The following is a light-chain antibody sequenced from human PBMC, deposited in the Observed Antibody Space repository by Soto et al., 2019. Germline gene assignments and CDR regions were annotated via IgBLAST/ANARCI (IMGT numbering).Light chain of an antibody. CDR1: SSDVGYYNY. Sequence: QPVLTQPASVSGSPGQSITISCTGTSSDVGYYNYVSWYQQHPGKAPKLLIYEVSNRPSGVSNRFSGSKSANTASLTMSGLQAEDEAEYHCSSYTSSSTYVFGTGTKLTVL. CDR2: EVS. J-gene: IGLJ1*01. V-gene: IGLV2-14*01. CDR3: SSYTSSSTYV.